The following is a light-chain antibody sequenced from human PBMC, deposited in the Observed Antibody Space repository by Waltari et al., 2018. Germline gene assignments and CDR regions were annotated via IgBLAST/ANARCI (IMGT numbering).Light chain of an antibody. V-gene: IGLV2-14*03. CDR3: SSYAGYSAVV. Sequence: QSALTQPASVSGSPGQSITISCTGTSSDVGGYNYVSWYQHHPGKAPKLIIYDVSRWPSGVSNRFSGTKSGNTASLTISGLQAEDDADYYCSSYAGYSAVVFGGGTKLTVL. CDR1: SSDVGGYNY. CDR2: DVS. J-gene: IGLJ2*01.